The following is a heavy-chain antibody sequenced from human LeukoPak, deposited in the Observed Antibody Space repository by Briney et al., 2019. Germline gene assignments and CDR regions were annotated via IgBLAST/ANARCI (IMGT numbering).Heavy chain of an antibody. D-gene: IGHD1-7*01. J-gene: IGHJ4*02. CDR1: GFTFSSYA. V-gene: IGHV3-30-3*01. CDR3: ARTRAGTHYFDY. CDR2: ISYDGSNK. Sequence: GGSLRLSCAASGFTFSSYAMHWVRQAPGKGLEWVAVISYDGSNKYYADSVKGRFTISRDNSKNTLYLQMNSLRAEDTAVYYCARTRAGTHYFDYWGQGTLVTVSS.